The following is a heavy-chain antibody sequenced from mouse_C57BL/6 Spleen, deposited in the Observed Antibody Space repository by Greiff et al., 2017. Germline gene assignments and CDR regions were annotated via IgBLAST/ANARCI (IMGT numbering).Heavy chain of an antibody. CDR3: ARVLSTMVTTRYYAMDY. V-gene: IGHV1-26*01. CDR2: INPNNGGT. CDR1: GYTFTDYY. Sequence: EVQLQQSGPELVKPGASVKISCKASGYTFTDYYMNWVKQSHGKSLEWIGDINPNNGGTSYNQKFKGKATLTVDKSFSTAYMELRSLTSEDSAVYYCARVLSTMVTTRYYAMDYWGQGTSVTVSS. D-gene: IGHD2-2*01. J-gene: IGHJ4*01.